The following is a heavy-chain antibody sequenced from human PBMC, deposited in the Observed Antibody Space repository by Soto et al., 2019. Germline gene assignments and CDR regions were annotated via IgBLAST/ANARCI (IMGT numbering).Heavy chain of an antibody. CDR2: IYYSGST. J-gene: IGHJ5*02. CDR3: ATQPLGYCSGGSCRIWENWFDP. V-gene: IGHV4-39*01. Sequence: SETLSLTCTVSGGSISSSSYYWGWIRQPPGKGLEWIGSIYYSGSTYYNPSLKSRVTISVDTSKNQFSLKLSSVTAADTAVYYCATQPLGYCSGGSCRIWENWFDPWGQGTLVTVSS. D-gene: IGHD2-15*01. CDR1: GGSISSSSYY.